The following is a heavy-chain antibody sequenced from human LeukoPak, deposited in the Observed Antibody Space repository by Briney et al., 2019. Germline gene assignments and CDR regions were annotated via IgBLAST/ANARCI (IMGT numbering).Heavy chain of an antibody. J-gene: IGHJ6*03. V-gene: IGHV4-34*01. D-gene: IGHD2-15*01. CDR2: INHSGST. CDR3: ARGGGILYYYYYMDV. Sequence: SETLSLTCAVYGGSFSGYYWSWIRQPPGKGLEWIGEINHSGSTNYNPSLKSRVTISVDTSKNQFSLKLSSVTAADTAVYYCARGGGILYYYYYMDVWGKGTTVTASS. CDR1: GGSFSGYY.